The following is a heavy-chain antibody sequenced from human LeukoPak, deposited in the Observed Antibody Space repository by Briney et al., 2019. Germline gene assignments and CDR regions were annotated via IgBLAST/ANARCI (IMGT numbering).Heavy chain of an antibody. V-gene: IGHV3-30*03. CDR1: GFTFSSYG. CDR3: ARGSATMITSFAVSFQH. D-gene: IGHD3-16*01. CDR2: ISYDGSNK. J-gene: IGHJ1*01. Sequence: SGGSLRLSCAASGFTFSSYGMHWVRQAPGKGLEWVAVISYDGSNKYYADSVKGRFAISRDNAKNSLYLQMNSLRAEDTALYYCARGSATMITSFAVSFQHWGQGTLVSVSS.